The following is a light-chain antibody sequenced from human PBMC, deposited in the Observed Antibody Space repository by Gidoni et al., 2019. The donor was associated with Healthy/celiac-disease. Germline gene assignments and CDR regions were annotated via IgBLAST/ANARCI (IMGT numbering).Light chain of an antibody. Sequence: AREFTQSPASLSASVGDRVTITCRASQGISSALAWYQQKPGKAPKLLIYDASSLESGVPSRFSGSGSGTDFTLTISSLKPEDFATYYCQQFNSSLLTFGGGTKVEIK. CDR1: QGISSA. V-gene: IGKV1-13*02. CDR2: DAS. CDR3: QQFNSSLLT. J-gene: IGKJ4*01.